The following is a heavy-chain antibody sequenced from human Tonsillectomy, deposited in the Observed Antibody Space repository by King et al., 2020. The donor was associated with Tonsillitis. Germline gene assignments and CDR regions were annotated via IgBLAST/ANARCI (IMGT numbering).Heavy chain of an antibody. Sequence: VQLVESGGVVVQPGRSLRLSCAASGFTFSNYGMHWVRQAPGRGLEWGAVISTDGTNKHYAYSVKGRFTISRDNSKNTLYLQMNSLRAEDTAVYYCAKEDWGSSASCFDYWGQGTLVTVSS. CDR3: AKEDWGSSASCFDY. CDR1: GFTFSNYG. CDR2: ISTDGTNK. D-gene: IGHD2-2*01. J-gene: IGHJ4*02. V-gene: IGHV3-30*18.